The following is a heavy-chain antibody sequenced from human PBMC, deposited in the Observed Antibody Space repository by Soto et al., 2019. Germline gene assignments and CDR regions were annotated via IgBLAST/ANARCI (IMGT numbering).Heavy chain of an antibody. CDR3: ARDMYSSGWHGY. CDR1: GGSISSGGYY. Sequence: SETLSLTXTVSGGSISSGGYYWSWIRQHPGKGLEWIGYIYYSGSTYYNPSLKSRVTISVDTSKNQFSLKLSSVTAADTAVYYCARDMYSSGWHGYWGQGTLVTVS. J-gene: IGHJ4*02. V-gene: IGHV4-31*02. D-gene: IGHD6-19*01. CDR2: IYYSGST.